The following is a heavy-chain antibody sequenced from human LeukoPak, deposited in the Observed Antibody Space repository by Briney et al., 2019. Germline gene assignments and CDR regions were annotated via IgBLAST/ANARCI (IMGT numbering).Heavy chain of an antibody. D-gene: IGHD2-2*01. V-gene: IGHV4-34*01. CDR2: IIHSGST. CDR1: GGSFSGYY. Sequence: SETLSLTCAVYGGSFSGYYWSWIRQPPGKGLEWIGEIIHSGSTNYNPSLKSRVTISLDTSKNQFSLKLSSVTAADTAVYYCARGSVNYCSSTSCSGAFDIWGQGTMVTVSS. CDR3: ARGSVNYCSSTSCSGAFDI. J-gene: IGHJ3*02.